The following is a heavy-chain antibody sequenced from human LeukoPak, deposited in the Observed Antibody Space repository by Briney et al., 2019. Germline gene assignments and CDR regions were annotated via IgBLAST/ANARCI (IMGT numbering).Heavy chain of an antibody. V-gene: IGHV3-23*01. Sequence: GGSLRLSCAASGFTFSSYAMSWVRQAPGKGLEWVSDINGSGGSTYYADSVKGRFTISRDNSKNALYLQMNSLRAEDTAVYYCAKKYSTGLDPWGQGTLVTVSS. CDR2: INGSGGST. D-gene: IGHD1-26*01. CDR1: GFTFSSYA. CDR3: AKKYSTGLDP. J-gene: IGHJ5*02.